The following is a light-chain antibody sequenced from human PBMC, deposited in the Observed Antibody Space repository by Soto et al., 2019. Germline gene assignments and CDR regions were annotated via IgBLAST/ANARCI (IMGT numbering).Light chain of an antibody. Sequence: EIVLTQSPASLSVSPGERATLSCRASQSVRSKVAWYQQKPGQAPSLVIYDASKRATGIPARFSGSGSGTDFTLTISSLDPEDFAVYYCQQSTAFGQGTKVEIK. V-gene: IGKV3D-11*03. CDR2: DAS. CDR3: QQSTA. J-gene: IGKJ1*01. CDR1: QSVRSK.